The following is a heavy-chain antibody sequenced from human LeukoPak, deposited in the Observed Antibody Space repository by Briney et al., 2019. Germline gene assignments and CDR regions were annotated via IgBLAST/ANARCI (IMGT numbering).Heavy chain of an antibody. J-gene: IGHJ4*02. CDR2: VNIYGST. D-gene: IGHD6-19*01. V-gene: IGHV4-34*01. Sequence: MSSETLSLTCTLYGGSFNGYYWSWIRQPPGKGLECIGEVNIYGSTNYHPSLKCRVTISVDTSKNQFSLKLSCVTAADTAVYYCARGRGPWLTLFDYWGQGTLVTVSP. CDR1: GGSFNGYY. CDR3: ARGRGPWLTLFDY.